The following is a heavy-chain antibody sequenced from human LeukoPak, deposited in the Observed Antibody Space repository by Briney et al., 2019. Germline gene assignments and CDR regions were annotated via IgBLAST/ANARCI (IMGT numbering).Heavy chain of an antibody. Sequence: ASVKVSCKASGYTFTGYYIHWVRQAPGQGLEWMGWINPSNGATRYAQKFQGRVTMTRDTPISTAYVELSSLRSDDTAVYYCARGGDSSGSYSSQGDLWGQGTLVTVSS. CDR1: GYTFTGYY. J-gene: IGHJ5*02. V-gene: IGHV1-2*02. CDR2: INPSNGAT. CDR3: ARGGDSSGSYSSQGDL. D-gene: IGHD3-22*01.